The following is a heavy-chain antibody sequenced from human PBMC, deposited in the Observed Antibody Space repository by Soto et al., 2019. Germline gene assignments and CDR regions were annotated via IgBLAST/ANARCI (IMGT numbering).Heavy chain of an antibody. D-gene: IGHD6-19*01. J-gene: IGHJ3*01. Sequence: QITLRESGPTLVNPTQTLTLTCTFSGFSLTTRGVGVGWIRQPPGKGLEWLALLNWDADKRYTSSLKNRVTVTKDTSKDQVVLTMTNMDPVDTGTYYCAHRRGGSGFDVWGQGTLVSVSS. CDR1: GFSLTTRGVG. CDR3: AHRRGGSGFDV. CDR2: LNWDADK. V-gene: IGHV2-5*02.